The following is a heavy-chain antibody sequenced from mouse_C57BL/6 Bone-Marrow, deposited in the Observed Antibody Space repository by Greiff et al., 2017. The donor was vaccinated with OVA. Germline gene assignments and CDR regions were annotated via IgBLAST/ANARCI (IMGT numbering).Heavy chain of an antibody. CDR2: IHPNSGST. J-gene: IGHJ4*01. D-gene: IGHD4-1*01. CDR1: GYTFTSYW. CDR3: ASYNWDRRGAMDY. V-gene: IGHV1-64*01. Sequence: QVQLQQPGAELVKPGASVKLSCKASGYTFTSYWMHWVKQRPGQGLEWIGMIHPNSGSTNYNEKFKSKATLTVDKSSSTAYMQRSSLTSEDSAVYYGASYNWDRRGAMDYWGQGTSVTVSS.